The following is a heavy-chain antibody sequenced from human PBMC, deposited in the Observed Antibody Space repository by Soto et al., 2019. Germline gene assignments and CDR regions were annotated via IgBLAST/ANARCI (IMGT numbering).Heavy chain of an antibody. D-gene: IGHD6-13*01. J-gene: IGHJ4*02. CDR2: ISGSGGST. CDR1: GFTFSTYA. Sequence: EVQLLESGGGFVQPGGSLRLSCAASGFTFSTYAMSWVRQAPGKGLEWVSGISGSGGSTYYADSVKGRFTISRDNSKNTLYLQMNSLRAGDTALYYCAKQEQQSGSRGWFDYWGQGTLVTVSS. V-gene: IGHV3-23*01. CDR3: AKQEQQSGSRGWFDY.